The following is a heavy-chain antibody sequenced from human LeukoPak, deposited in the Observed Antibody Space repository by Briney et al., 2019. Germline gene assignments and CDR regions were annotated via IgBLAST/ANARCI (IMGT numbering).Heavy chain of an antibody. V-gene: IGHV4-59*01. CDR1: GGSISSYY. J-gene: IGHJ3*02. D-gene: IGHD3-3*02. CDR3: ARELSNDAFDI. Sequence: SETLSLTCTVSGGSISSYYWSWIRQPPGKGLEWTGYIYYSGSTNYNPSLKSRVTISVDTSKNQFSLKLSSVTAADTAVYYCARELSNDAFDIWGQRTMVTASS. CDR2: IYYSGST.